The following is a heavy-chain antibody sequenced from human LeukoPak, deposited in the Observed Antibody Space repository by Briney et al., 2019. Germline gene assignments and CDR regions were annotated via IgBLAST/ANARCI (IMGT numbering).Heavy chain of an antibody. V-gene: IGHV3-23*01. D-gene: IGHD2-21*01. J-gene: IGHJ4*02. CDR2: ISGRGGST. CDR3: AKFLPTHIVVANYYFDY. Sequence: GGSLRLSCAASGFTFSSYAMSWVRQAPGKGLEWVSPISGRGGSTYYADSVKGRFTISRDNSKNTLYLQMNSLRAEDTAVYYCAKFLPTHIVVANYYFDYWGQGTLVTVSS. CDR1: GFTFSSYA.